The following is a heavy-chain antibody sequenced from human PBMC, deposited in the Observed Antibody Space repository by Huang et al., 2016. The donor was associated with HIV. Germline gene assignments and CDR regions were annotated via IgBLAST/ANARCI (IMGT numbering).Heavy chain of an antibody. CDR2: INHSEST. CDR3: ARGQGGYYYYYMDV. Sequence: QVQLQQWGAGLLRPSETLSLTCAVYGGSFSGYYGTWIRQPPGKGLEGSGEINHSESTNYNPSLKSRVTISVDTSMNQFSLTLTSVTAADTAVYYCARGQGGYYYYYMDVWGKGTTVTVSS. V-gene: IGHV4-34*01. CDR1: GGSFSGYY. J-gene: IGHJ6*03.